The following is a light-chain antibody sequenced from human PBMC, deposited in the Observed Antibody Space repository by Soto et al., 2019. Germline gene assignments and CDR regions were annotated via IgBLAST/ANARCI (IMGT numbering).Light chain of an antibody. CDR2: GAS. V-gene: IGKV3-15*01. CDR3: QQYNTWPPIT. J-gene: IGKJ5*01. Sequence: EIVMTQSPATLSVSPGERVTLSCRASQSVSSNLAWYQQKPGQAPRLLIYGASTRATGLPARFSGSGSGTDFTLTISSLQSEDFAVYYCQQYNTWPPITFGQGTRLEIK. CDR1: QSVSSN.